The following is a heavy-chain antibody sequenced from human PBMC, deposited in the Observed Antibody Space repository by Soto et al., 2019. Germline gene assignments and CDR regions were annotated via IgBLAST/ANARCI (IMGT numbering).Heavy chain of an antibody. D-gene: IGHD6-13*01. CDR2: IYWDDDK. CDR3: ARLYIAPASTEVPDFDY. J-gene: IGHJ4*02. CDR1: GFSLSTSGVG. V-gene: IGHV2-5*02. Sequence: QITLKESGPTLVKPTQTLTLTCTFSGFSLSTSGVGVGWIRQPPGKALEWLALIYWDDDKRYSPSLKSRLTITKDTSKNQVVLTMTNMDPVDTATYYCARLYIAPASTEVPDFDYWGQGTLVTVSS.